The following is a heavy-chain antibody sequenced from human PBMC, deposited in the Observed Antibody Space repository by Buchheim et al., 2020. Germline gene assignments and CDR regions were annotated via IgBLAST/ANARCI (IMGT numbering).Heavy chain of an antibody. Sequence: QVQLVESGGGVVQPGRSLRLSCAASGFTFSSYGMHWVRQAPGKGLEWVAVIWYDGSNKYYADSVKGRFTISRDNSKNTLYLQMNSLRAEDTAVYYCARGMVYYVIGGCDYWGQGTL. CDR1: GFTFSSYG. J-gene: IGHJ4*02. D-gene: IGHD3-10*02. CDR3: ARGMVYYVIGGCDY. CDR2: IWYDGSNK. V-gene: IGHV3-33*01.